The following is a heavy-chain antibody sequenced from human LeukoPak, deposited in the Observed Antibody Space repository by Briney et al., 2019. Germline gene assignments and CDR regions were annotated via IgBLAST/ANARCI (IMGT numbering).Heavy chain of an antibody. Sequence: SETLSLTCTVSGAAISSSDYYWGWIRQPPGKGLEWIGSLYSGGLTYYNPSLKSRVTISVDTSKNQFSLKVTSVTAADMAVYSCASGGYSSGWYGSFDIWGQWTVVTVSS. D-gene: IGHD6-19*01. CDR3: ASGGYSSGWYGSFDI. CDR1: GAAISSSDYY. J-gene: IGHJ3*02. CDR2: LYSGGLT. V-gene: IGHV4-39*01.